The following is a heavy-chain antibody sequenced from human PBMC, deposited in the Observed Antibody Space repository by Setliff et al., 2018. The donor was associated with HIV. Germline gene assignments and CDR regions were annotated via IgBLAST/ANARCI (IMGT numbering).Heavy chain of an antibody. Sequence: LRLSCAASGFTFSSYEMNWVRQAPGRGLEWVSYISSSGSTIYYADSVKGRFITFRDNAKNSLYLQMNSLRAEDTAVYYCAYYSSGSFYLGYYYYHGMDVWGQGTTVTVSS. D-gene: IGHD3-10*01. J-gene: IGHJ6*02. CDR3: AYYSSGSFYLGYYYYHGMDV. CDR2: ISSSGSTI. V-gene: IGHV3-48*03. CDR1: GFTFSSYE.